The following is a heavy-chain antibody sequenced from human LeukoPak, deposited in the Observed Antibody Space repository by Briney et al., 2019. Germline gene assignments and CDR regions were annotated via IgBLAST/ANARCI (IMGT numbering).Heavy chain of an antibody. CDR2: IYYSGST. CDR1: GGSISSYY. CDR3: ARWGSITTARFDY. J-gene: IGHJ4*02. Sequence: SETLSLTCTVSGGSISSYYWSWIRQPPGKGLEWIGYIYYSGSTNYNPSLKSRVTISVDTSKNQFSLELSSVTAADTAVYYCARWGSITTARFDYWGQGTLSPSPQ. V-gene: IGHV4-59*01. D-gene: IGHD3-16*01.